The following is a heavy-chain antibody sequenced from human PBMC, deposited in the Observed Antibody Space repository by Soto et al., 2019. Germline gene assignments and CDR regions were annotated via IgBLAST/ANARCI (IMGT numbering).Heavy chain of an antibody. CDR3: AREGYGAGYYYYYGMDV. D-gene: IGHD5-12*01. V-gene: IGHV4-59*01. J-gene: IGHJ6*02. CDR1: GGSISSYY. Sequence: SETLSLTCTVSGGSISSYYWSWIRQPPGKGLEWIGYIYYSGSTNYNPSLKSRVTISVDTSKNQFSLKLSSVTAADTAVYYCAREGYGAGYYYYYGMDVWGQGTTVTVSS. CDR2: IYYSGST.